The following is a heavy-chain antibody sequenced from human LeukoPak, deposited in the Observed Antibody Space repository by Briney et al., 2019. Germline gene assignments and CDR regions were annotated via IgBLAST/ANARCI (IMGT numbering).Heavy chain of an antibody. D-gene: IGHD3-10*01. CDR3: AKGGAAAYYFDY. CDR1: GFTFDGYA. Sequence: PGGSLRLSCQASGFTFDGYAMHWVRQAPGKGLEWVSGISWNSGSIGYADSVKGRFTISRDNAKNSLYLQMNSLRAEDMALYYCAKGGAAAYYFDYWGQGTLVTVSS. J-gene: IGHJ4*02. CDR2: ISWNSGSI. V-gene: IGHV3-9*03.